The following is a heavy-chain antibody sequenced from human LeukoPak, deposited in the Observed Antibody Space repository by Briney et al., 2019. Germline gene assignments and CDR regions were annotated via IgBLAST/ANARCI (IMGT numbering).Heavy chain of an antibody. V-gene: IGHV4-59*01. CDR2: IYSTGTT. CDR1: GGSITSYY. J-gene: IGHJ3*02. Sequence: SETLSLTCTVSGGSITSYYWSWIRQPPGKGLEWIGHIYSTGTTNYNPSLTSRLTISVDRSTNQFSLKLSSVTAADTAVYYCARDMAGASSDAFDIWGQGTMVTVSS. D-gene: IGHD1-26*01. CDR3: ARDMAGASSDAFDI.